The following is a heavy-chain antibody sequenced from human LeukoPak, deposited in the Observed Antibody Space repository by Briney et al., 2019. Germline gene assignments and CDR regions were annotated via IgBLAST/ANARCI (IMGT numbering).Heavy chain of an antibody. CDR1: GGPFRSYA. J-gene: IGHJ4*02. D-gene: IGHD6-6*01. V-gene: IGHV1-69*04. CDR3: ARDLSSSSNFDY. CDR2: IIPIFGIA. Sequence: SVKVSCQASGGPFRSYAISWVRPAPGQGLEWMGRIIPIFGIANYAQKVQGRGTITPDKSTSTAYMELSSLRSEDTAVYYCARDLSSSSNFDYWGQGTLVTVSS.